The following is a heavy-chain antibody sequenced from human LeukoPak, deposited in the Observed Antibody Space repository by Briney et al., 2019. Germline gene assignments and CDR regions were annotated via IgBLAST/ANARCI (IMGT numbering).Heavy chain of an antibody. D-gene: IGHD5-12*01. CDR3: ARRGWYSAYDPIFDY. Sequence: ASVKVSCEASGYTFANYYLHWVRQAPGQGLEWMGIINPTDGSTTYGQKFQDTVTMTRDTSTRTVYLELSSLRSEDTAVYYCARRGWYSAYDPIFDYWGQGTLVTVSS. J-gene: IGHJ4*02. CDR1: GYTFANYY. CDR2: INPTDGST. V-gene: IGHV1-46*01.